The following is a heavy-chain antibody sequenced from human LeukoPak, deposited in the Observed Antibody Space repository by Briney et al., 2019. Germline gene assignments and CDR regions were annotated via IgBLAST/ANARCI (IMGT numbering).Heavy chain of an antibody. CDR3: ARAHGHIAAAAPLDY. J-gene: IGHJ4*02. D-gene: IGHD6-13*01. Sequence: SETLSLTCTVSGGSISSGDYYWSWIRQPPGKGLEWIGYIYYSGSTYYNPSLKSRVTISVDTSKNQFSLKLSSVTAADTAVYYCARAHGHIAAAAPLDYWGQGTLVTVSS. V-gene: IGHV4-30-4*01. CDR1: GGSISSGDYY. CDR2: IYYSGST.